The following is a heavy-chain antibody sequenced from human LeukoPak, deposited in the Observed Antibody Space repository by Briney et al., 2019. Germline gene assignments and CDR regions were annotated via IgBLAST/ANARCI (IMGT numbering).Heavy chain of an antibody. CDR2: IYYSGST. J-gene: IGHJ6*03. Sequence: SETLFLTCTVSGGSISSSSYYWGWIRQPPGKGLEWIGSIYYSGSTYYNPSLKSRVTISVDTSKNQFSLKLSSVTAADTAVYYCAREYYYDSSGYYLWVVESDYYYYMDVWGKGTTVTVSS. D-gene: IGHD3-22*01. CDR3: AREYYYDSSGYYLWVVESDYYYYMDV. V-gene: IGHV4-39*07. CDR1: GGSISSSSYY.